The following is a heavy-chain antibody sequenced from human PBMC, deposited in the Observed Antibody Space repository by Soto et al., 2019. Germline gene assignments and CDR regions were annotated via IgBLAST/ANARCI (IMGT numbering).Heavy chain of an antibody. CDR1: GYTFTGYY. CDR2: INPNSGGT. CDR3: ARAPSPARDAFDI. D-gene: IGHD2-2*01. V-gene: IGHV1-2*04. J-gene: IGHJ3*02. Sequence: ASVKVSCKASGYTFTGYYMHWVRQAPGQGLEWMGWINPNSGGTNYAQKFQGWVTMTRDTSISTVYMELSRLRSDDTAVYYCARAPSPARDAFDIWGQGTMVTVSS.